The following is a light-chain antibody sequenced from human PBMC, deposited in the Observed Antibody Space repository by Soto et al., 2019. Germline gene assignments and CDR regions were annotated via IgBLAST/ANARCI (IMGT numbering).Light chain of an antibody. V-gene: IGLV2-14*01. CDR2: AVS. J-gene: IGLJ1*01. CDR3: SSYTSSSIYV. CDR1: SSDVGGYKY. Sequence: QSVLTQPASESGSAGQSSTISCTGTSSDVGGYKYVSWYQQHPGKAPKLMIYAVSNRPSGVSNRFSGSKSGNTASLTISGLQAEDEADYYCSSYTSSSIYVFGAGTKVTVL.